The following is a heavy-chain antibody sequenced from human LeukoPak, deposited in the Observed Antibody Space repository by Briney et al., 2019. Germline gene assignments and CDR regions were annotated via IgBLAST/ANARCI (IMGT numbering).Heavy chain of an antibody. Sequence: ASVKVSCKASGYTVTSYYMHWVRQATGQGLEWMGIINPSGGSTSYAQKFQGRVTITRDTSASTAYMELSSLRSEDTAVYYCARDSDSSEPFDYWGQGTLVAVSS. V-gene: IGHV1-46*01. CDR1: GYTVTSYY. D-gene: IGHD6-19*01. J-gene: IGHJ4*02. CDR2: INPSGGST. CDR3: ARDSDSSEPFDY.